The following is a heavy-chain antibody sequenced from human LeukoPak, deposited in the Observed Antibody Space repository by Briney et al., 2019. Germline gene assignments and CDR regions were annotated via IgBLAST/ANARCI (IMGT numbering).Heavy chain of an antibody. CDR1: GYSFTSYW. D-gene: IGHD3-22*01. Sequence: GESLKISXKGSGYSFTSYWIAWVRQTPGKGLEWAGIIYPGDSDTRYSPSFQGQVTISADKSISTAYLQWSSLKASDTAIYYCARPGGSTGYRYWYFDLWGRGTLVTVSS. CDR3: ARPGGSTGYRYWYFDL. V-gene: IGHV5-51*01. CDR2: IYPGDSDT. J-gene: IGHJ2*01.